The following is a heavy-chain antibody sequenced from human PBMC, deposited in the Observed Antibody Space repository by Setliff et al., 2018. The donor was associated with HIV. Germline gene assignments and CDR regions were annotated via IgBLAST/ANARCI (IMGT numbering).Heavy chain of an antibody. D-gene: IGHD3-22*01. V-gene: IGHV3-23*01. J-gene: IGHJ3*01. CDR2: ISGSGANI. Sequence: GGSLRLSCAASGFTFSDYFMAWVRQTPVKGLEWVSSISGSGANIYYADSVKGRFTISRDNSNNTLSLQMSSLRAEDTALYYCAKLDYYDYSGSWARKVAIDFWGRGTMVTVSS. CDR1: GFTFSDYF. CDR3: AKLDYYDYSGSWARKVAIDF.